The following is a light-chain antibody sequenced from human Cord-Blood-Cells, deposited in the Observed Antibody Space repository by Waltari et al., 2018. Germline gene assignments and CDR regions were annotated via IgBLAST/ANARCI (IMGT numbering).Light chain of an antibody. CDR1: SSHAGGYNY. CDR2: DVS. V-gene: IGLV2-14*01. Sequence: QSALTQPAPVSGSPGHPLTISCPRPSSHAGGYNYAPWYQQPPGKAPKLMIYDVSNRPSGVSNRFSGSKSGNTASLTISGLQAEDEADYYCSSYTSSSTYVFGTGTKVTVL. CDR3: SSYTSSSTYV. J-gene: IGLJ1*01.